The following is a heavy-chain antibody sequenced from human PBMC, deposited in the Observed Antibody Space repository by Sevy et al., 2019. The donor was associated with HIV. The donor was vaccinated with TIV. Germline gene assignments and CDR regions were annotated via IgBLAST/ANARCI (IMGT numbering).Heavy chain of an antibody. CDR2: VNSDGSST. J-gene: IGHJ4*02. D-gene: IGHD1-26*01. CDR3: VAANTWEVY. V-gene: IGHV3-74*01. CDR1: GFTFGSYW. Sequence: GGSLRLSCSASGFTFGSYWMHWVRQAPGKGLVWISGVNSDGSSTNYADSVKGRFTMSRDSAKNTLYLQMNSLRAEDTAVYFCVAANTWEVYWGQGTLVTVSS.